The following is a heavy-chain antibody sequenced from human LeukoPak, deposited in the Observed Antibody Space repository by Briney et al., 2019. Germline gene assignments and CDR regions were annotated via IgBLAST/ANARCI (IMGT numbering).Heavy chain of an antibody. J-gene: IGHJ5*02. CDR2: IKQDGSEV. CDR1: GFTFSSLW. V-gene: IGHV3-7*01. CDR3: ARDRFGGT. D-gene: IGHD3-3*01. Sequence: GGSLRLSCVGSGFTFSSLWMSWVRQIPGKGLEWVANIKQDGSEVYYVDSVKGRFTISRDNAKNSLYLQMNSLRVGDTAVYYCARDRFGGTWGQGTLVTVSS.